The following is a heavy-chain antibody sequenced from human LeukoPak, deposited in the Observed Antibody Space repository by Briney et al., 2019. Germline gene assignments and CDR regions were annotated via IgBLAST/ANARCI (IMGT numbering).Heavy chain of an antibody. D-gene: IGHD3-22*01. J-gene: IGHJ3*02. CDR2: IDWGDDK. Sequence: ESGPALVKPTQTLTLTCTFSGFSLSTSGMCVSWIRQPPGKALEWLARIDWGDDKYYSTSLKTRLTISKDTSKNQVVLTMTNMDPVDTATYYCARVDYNDSSGYDAFDIWGQGTMVTVSS. V-gene: IGHV2-70*11. CDR3: ARVDYNDSSGYDAFDI. CDR1: GFSLSTSGMC.